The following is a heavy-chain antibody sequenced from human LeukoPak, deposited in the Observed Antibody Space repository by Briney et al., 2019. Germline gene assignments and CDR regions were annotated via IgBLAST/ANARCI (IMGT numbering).Heavy chain of an antibody. D-gene: IGHD1-26*01. V-gene: IGHV1-46*01. Sequence: ASVKVSCKASGYTFTSYYMHWIRQAPGQGLEWMGIINPSGGSTSHAQKFQGRLTLTRGTSTSTVYMELSSLRSEDTAVYYCARDGGNYPRDYWGQGTLVTVSS. CDR2: INPSGGST. J-gene: IGHJ4*02. CDR1: GYTFTSYY. CDR3: ARDGGNYPRDY.